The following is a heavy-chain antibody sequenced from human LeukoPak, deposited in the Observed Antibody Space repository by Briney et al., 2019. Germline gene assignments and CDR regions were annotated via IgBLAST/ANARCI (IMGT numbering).Heavy chain of an antibody. CDR2: INPDGIKR. CDR3: ARVRVPGTTLFPLDY. D-gene: IGHD1-1*01. J-gene: IGHJ4*02. CDR1: GLTFSSSW. Sequence: PGGSLRLSCAVSGLTFSSSWMDWVRQAPGKGLEWVASINPDGIKRYSADSVKGRFTISRDNARNSLYLQMNSLRAEDTAVYYCARVRVPGTTLFPLDYWGQGTLVTVSS. V-gene: IGHV3-7*01.